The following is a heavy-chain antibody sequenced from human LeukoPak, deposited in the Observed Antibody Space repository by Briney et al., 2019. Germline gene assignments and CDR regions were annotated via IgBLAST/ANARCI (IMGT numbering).Heavy chain of an antibody. Sequence: GGSLRLSCAASGFTVTSSHMSWVRQAPGKGLEWVSAISGSGGSTYYADSVKGRFTISRDNSKNTLYLQMSSLRAEDTAVYYCVKLWLGDYYFDHWGQGTLVTVSS. D-gene: IGHD6-19*01. CDR1: GFTVTSSH. V-gene: IGHV3-23*01. CDR2: ISGSGGST. J-gene: IGHJ4*02. CDR3: VKLWLGDYYFDH.